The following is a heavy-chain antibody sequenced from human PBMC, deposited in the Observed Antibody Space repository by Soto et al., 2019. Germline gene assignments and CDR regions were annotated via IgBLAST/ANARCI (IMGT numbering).Heavy chain of an antibody. Sequence: PSQTLSLTCAISGDSVSSNSAAWNWIRQSPSRGLEWLGRTYYKSKWYSDYAASVKSRITINPDTSKNQFSLHLNSVTPEDTAVYYCGRGYCTGKSCYSRMDVWGQGTTVTVSS. CDR1: GDSVSSNSAA. CDR3: GRGYCTGKSCYSRMDV. J-gene: IGHJ6*02. V-gene: IGHV6-1*01. CDR2: TYYKSKWYS. D-gene: IGHD2-2*01.